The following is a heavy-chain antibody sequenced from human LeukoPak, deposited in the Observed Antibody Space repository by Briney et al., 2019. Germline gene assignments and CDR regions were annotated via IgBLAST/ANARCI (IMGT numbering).Heavy chain of an antibody. CDR3: ARDERITFGGVIVIENYYYGMDV. D-gene: IGHD3-16*02. J-gene: IGHJ6*02. Sequence: GGSLRLSCAASGFTFNNYNMNWVRQAPGKGLEWVSSISSSSSYIYYADSVEGRFTISGDNAKNSLYLQMNSLRAEDTAVYYCARDERITFGGVIVIENYYYGMDVWGQGTTVTVSS. CDR2: ISSSSSYI. CDR1: GFTFNNYN. V-gene: IGHV3-21*01.